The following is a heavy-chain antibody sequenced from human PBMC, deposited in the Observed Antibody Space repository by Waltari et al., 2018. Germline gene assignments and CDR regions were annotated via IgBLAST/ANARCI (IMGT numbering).Heavy chain of an antibody. V-gene: IGHV4-39*07. D-gene: IGHD3-10*01. CDR2: IYYSGIT. CDR1: GVSISSSSNY. J-gene: IGHJ3*02. CDR3: ARVSMVQGNAFDI. Sequence: QLQLQESGPGLVKPSATLSLTCTFSGVSISSSSNYWGWIRQPPGKGLEWIGSIYYSGITYYNPSLNSRVTISVDTSKNQFSLKLSSVTAADTAVYYCARVSMVQGNAFDIWGQGTMVTVSS.